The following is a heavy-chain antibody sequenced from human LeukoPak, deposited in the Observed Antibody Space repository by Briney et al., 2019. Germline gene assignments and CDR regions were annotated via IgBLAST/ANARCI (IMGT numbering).Heavy chain of an antibody. CDR3: ARKNDFDI. Sequence: SETLSLTCSVSGASITSYFWSWIRQPPGKGLEWIGYIYYSESTNYNPSLKSRVPISLHPSQNQFSLRLSSVTAADTAVYYCARKNDFDIWGQGTLVTVSS. D-gene: IGHD2/OR15-2a*01. CDR1: GASITSYF. V-gene: IGHV4-59*01. CDR2: IYYSEST. J-gene: IGHJ3*02.